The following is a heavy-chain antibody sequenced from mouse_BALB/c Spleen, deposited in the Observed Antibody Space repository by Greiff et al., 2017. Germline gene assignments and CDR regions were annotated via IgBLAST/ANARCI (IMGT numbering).Heavy chain of an antibody. Sequence: DVKLQESGPGLVKPSQSLSLTCTVTGYSITSDYAWNWIRQFPGNKLEWMGYISYSGSTSYNPSLKSRISITRCTSKNQFFLQLNSVTTEDTATYYCAHRYGSWGQGTSVTVSS. CDR1: GYSITSDYA. CDR3: AHRYGS. D-gene: IGHD2-10*02. J-gene: IGHJ4*01. CDR2: ISYSGST. V-gene: IGHV3-2*02.